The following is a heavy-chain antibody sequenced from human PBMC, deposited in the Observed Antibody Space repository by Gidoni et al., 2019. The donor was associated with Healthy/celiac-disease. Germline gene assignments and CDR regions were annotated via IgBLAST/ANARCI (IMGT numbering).Heavy chain of an antibody. V-gene: IGHV4-31*03. J-gene: IGHJ3*02. D-gene: IGHD6-13*01. Sequence: QVQLQESGPGLVKPSQTLSLTCTVSGGSISSGGYYWSWIRQHPGKGLEWIGYIYYSGSTYYNPSLKSRVTISVDTSKNQFSLKLSSVTAADTAVYYCARGYSSSWYGTRGLRDAFDIWGQGTMVTVSS. CDR2: IYYSGST. CDR1: GGSISSGGYY. CDR3: ARGYSSSWYGTRGLRDAFDI.